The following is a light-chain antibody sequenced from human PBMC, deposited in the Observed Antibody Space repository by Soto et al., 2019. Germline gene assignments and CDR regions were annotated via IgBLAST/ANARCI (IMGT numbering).Light chain of an antibody. CDR2: GAS. V-gene: IGKV3-20*01. CDR1: QSVSSSY. CDR3: QQYGRSSIT. J-gene: IGKJ5*01. Sequence: IVLTQSPGTLSLSPGERATLSCRAIQSVSSSYLAWYKQKPGQAPRLLIYGASSRATGIPDRFSGSGSGPDLTLTISRLELEAFAVYYCQQYGRSSITFGQGTRLEIK.